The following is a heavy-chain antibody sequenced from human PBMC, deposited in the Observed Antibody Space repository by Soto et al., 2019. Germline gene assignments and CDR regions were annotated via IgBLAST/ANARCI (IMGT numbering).Heavy chain of an antibody. CDR1: GFSLSTTAMG. Sequence: QITLKESGPTLVKPPQTLTLTCTFSGFSLSTTAMGVGWIRQPPGKALEWLALIYWDDDKRYSPSLKSRLTNTKDTSKNQVVLTMTNMDPVDTATYYCARVRFLADWGDFDYWGQGTLVTVSS. CDR2: IYWDDDK. D-gene: IGHD3-16*01. J-gene: IGHJ4*02. V-gene: IGHV2-5*02. CDR3: ARVRFLADWGDFDY.